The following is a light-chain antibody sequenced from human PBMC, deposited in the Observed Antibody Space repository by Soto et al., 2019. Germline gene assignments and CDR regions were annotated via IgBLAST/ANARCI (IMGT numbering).Light chain of an antibody. V-gene: IGKV3-11*01. CDR2: DAS. Sequence: EIVLKKSPATLSLSLGESATLSCRDSQSVSRYLAWYQQKPGQGPRLLIYDASNRAAGIPARFSGSGSGTEFTLTISSLQSEDLAVYYCQQYTNWPPITFCQGTRLEIK. J-gene: IGKJ5*01. CDR3: QQYTNWPPIT. CDR1: QSVSRY.